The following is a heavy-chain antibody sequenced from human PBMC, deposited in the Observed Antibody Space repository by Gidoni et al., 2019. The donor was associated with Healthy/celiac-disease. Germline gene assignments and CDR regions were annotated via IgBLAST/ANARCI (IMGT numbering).Heavy chain of an antibody. D-gene: IGHD4-17*01. Sequence: DGLEWIGSIYYSGSTYYNPSLKSRVTISVDTSKNQFSLKLSSVTAADTAVYYCGTTVTTAAIDYWGQGTLVTVSS. CDR2: IYYSGST. J-gene: IGHJ4*02. CDR3: GTTVTTAAIDY. V-gene: IGHV4-39*01.